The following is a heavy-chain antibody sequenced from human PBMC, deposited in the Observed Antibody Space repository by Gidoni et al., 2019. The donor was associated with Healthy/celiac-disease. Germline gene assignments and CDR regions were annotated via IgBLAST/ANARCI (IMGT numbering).Heavy chain of an antibody. Sequence: QVQLVESGGGVVQPGRSLRLSCAASGFTFSSYAMHWVRQAPGKGLEWVAVRSYDGSNKYYADSVKGRFTISRDNSKNTLYLQINSLRAEDTAVYYCARASYCGGDCYTYGMDVWGQGTTVTVSS. CDR3: ARASYCGGDCYTYGMDV. J-gene: IGHJ6*02. V-gene: IGHV3-30-3*01. CDR2: RSYDGSNK. D-gene: IGHD2-21*02. CDR1: GFTFSSYA.